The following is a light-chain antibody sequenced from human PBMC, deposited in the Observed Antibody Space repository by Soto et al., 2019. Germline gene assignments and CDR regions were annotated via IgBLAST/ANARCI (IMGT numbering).Light chain of an antibody. Sequence: VMTQYPATLSVSPRDRATLSCRASQSVTSNLAWYQHKPGQAPRLLIYSSSTRAAGIPARFGGSGSGTEFTFSISSLQSEDFAVYYCQQYNNWPRTFGQGTKVDIK. J-gene: IGKJ1*01. CDR2: SSS. V-gene: IGKV3-15*01. CDR1: QSVTSN. CDR3: QQYNNWPRT.